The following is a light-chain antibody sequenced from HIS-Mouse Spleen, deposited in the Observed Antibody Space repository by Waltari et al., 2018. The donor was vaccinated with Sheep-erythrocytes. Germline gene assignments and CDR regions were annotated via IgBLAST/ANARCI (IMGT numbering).Light chain of an antibody. CDR1: QSFSSY. CDR3: QQSYSTPQFT. Sequence: DIQMTQSPSSLSASVGDRVTITCRASQSFSSYLNWYQQKPGKAPKLLIYAASSLQSGVPSRFSGSGSGTDFTLTISSLQPEDFATYYCQQSYSTPQFTFGPGTKVDIK. CDR2: AAS. V-gene: IGKV1-39*01. J-gene: IGKJ3*01.